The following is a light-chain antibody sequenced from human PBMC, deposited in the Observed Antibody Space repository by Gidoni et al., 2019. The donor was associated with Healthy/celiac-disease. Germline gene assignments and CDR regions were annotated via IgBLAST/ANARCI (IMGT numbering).Light chain of an antibody. CDR1: QGISSY. CDR2: AAS. V-gene: IGKV1-9*01. Sequence: DIQLTQSPSFLSASVGDRVTITCRASQGISSYLAWYQQKQGKAPKLLIYAASTFQSGVPSRFSGSGSGTEFTLTISSLQPEDFATYYCQQLNSYPLFTFGPGTKVDIK. J-gene: IGKJ3*01. CDR3: QQLNSYPLFT.